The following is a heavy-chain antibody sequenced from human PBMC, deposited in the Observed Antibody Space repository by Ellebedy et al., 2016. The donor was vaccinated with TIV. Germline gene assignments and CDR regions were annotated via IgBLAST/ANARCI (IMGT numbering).Heavy chain of an antibody. Sequence: MPSETLSLTCTISGGSIGREYWSWIRQPPGKGLEYIGYLYSNGVSNYNPSLKSRVTISMDTSRTQFSLKLSSVTTADTAVYYCARERVYVSGSGTRYGLDVWGQGTTVIVSS. CDR1: GGSIGREY. V-gene: IGHV4-59*01. J-gene: IGHJ6*02. CDR2: LYSNGVS. D-gene: IGHD3-10*01. CDR3: ARERVYVSGSGTRYGLDV.